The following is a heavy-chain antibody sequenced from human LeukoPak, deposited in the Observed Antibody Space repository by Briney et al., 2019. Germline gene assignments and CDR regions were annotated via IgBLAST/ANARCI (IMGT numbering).Heavy chain of an antibody. D-gene: IGHD3-10*01. CDR1: GFTFTSSA. V-gene: IGHV1-58*02. J-gene: IGHJ6*02. CDR3: AADQDLWVGGPLYGMDV. Sequence: GASVQVSCQASGFTFTSSAMQWVRQARGQRLEWIGWIVVGSGNTNYAQKFQERVTITRDMSTSTAYMELSSLRSEDTAVYYCAADQDLWVGGPLYGMDVWGQGTTVTVSS. CDR2: IVVGSGNT.